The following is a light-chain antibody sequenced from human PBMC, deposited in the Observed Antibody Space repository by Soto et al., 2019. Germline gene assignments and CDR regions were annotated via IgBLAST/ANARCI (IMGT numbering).Light chain of an antibody. CDR2: DPS. CDR3: QQRSAWPFT. CDR1: QTVGKD. Sequence: IVLTQSPATLSLSPGERASLSCRASQTVGKDLAWYQVRPGQAPRLLIFDPSTRDTGVPPRFSGSRSGSDFTRTISSLDTADFDLYYCQQRSAWPFTFGGGTSVLIK. J-gene: IGKJ4*01. V-gene: IGKV3-11*01.